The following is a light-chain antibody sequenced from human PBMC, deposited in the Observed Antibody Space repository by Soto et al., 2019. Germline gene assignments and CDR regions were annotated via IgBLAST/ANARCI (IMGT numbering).Light chain of an antibody. CDR2: WAS. Sequence: DIVLTQSPDSVAVSMGERATITCESSQSVFYSSNNKNYLAWYQQKPGQPPKLFISWASTRESGVPDRFSGSGSGTDFTLTISSLQAEDVAVYYCQQYYSTPHTFGGGTRLAIK. J-gene: IGKJ5*01. CDR3: QQYYSTPHT. V-gene: IGKV4-1*01. CDR1: QSVFYSSNNKNY.